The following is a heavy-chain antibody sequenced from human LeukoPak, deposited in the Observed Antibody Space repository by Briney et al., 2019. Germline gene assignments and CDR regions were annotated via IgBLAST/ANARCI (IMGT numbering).Heavy chain of an antibody. J-gene: IGHJ4*02. CDR1: GFTFSSYT. Sequence: GGSLRLSCAASGFTFSSYTMNWVRQAPGKGLEWVSSITTSSTYIYYADSVRGRFTISRDNAKNSLYLRMSSLRVEDTAVYYCARGEGYYASGNYFDYWGQGTLVTVSS. V-gene: IGHV3-21*01. CDR3: ARGEGYYASGNYFDY. CDR2: ITTSSTYI. D-gene: IGHD3-10*01.